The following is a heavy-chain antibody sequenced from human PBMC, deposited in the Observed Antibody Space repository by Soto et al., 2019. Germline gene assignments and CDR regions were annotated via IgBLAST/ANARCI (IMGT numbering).Heavy chain of an antibody. D-gene: IGHD3-9*01. CDR2: ISAYNGNT. J-gene: IGHJ4*02. V-gene: IGHV1-18*01. Sequence: QVQLVQSGTEVKKPGASVKVSCKASGYTFTSYGISWVRQAPGQGLEWMGWISAYNGNTNYAQKFQGRVTMTTDTSTSTAYMEMRSLRSDDTAVYYCARAAYEILTGYYRRWGQGTLVTVSS. CDR1: GYTFTSYG. CDR3: ARAAYEILTGYYRR.